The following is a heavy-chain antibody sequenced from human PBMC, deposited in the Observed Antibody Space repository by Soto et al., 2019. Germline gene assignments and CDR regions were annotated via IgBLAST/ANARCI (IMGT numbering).Heavy chain of an antibody. D-gene: IGHD3-10*01. Sequence: GGSLRLSCAASGFTFSVYYMTWVRQAPGKGLEWVVSIKNDGSEQYYVDSVKGRFTISRDNAKNSLYLQMNSLRAGDTALYYCSRENWFQDYWGQGTLVTVSS. J-gene: IGHJ4*02. V-gene: IGHV3-7*03. CDR3: SRENWFQDY. CDR1: GFTFSVYY. CDR2: IKNDGSEQ.